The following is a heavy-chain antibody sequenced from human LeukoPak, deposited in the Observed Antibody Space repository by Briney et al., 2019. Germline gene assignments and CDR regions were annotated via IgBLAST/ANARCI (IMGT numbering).Heavy chain of an antibody. CDR2: ISSSGDTI. CDR3: ARDGGTRLKYSYGYGDY. V-gene: IGHV3-48*03. J-gene: IGHJ4*02. CDR1: GFTFSSYE. D-gene: IGHD5-18*01. Sequence: PGGTLTLSCAASGFTFSSYEMNWVRQAPGKGLEWVSYISSSGDTIHYADSVKGRFTISRDNAKNSLYLQMNSLRAEDTAVYYCARDGGTRLKYSYGYGDYWGQGTLVTVSS.